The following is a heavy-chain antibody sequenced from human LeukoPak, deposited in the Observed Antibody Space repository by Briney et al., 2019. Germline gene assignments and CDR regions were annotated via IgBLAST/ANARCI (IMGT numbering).Heavy chain of an antibody. CDR2: IIPIFGTA. J-gene: IGHJ5*02. Sequence: SVKVSCKASGGTFSSYAISWVRQAPGQGLEWMGRIIPIFGTANYARKFQGRVTITTDESTSTSYMELSSLRSEDTAVYYCARDLNDFWSGNNWFDPWGQGTLVTVSS. D-gene: IGHD3-3*01. CDR1: GGTFSSYA. V-gene: IGHV1-69*05. CDR3: ARDLNDFWSGNNWFDP.